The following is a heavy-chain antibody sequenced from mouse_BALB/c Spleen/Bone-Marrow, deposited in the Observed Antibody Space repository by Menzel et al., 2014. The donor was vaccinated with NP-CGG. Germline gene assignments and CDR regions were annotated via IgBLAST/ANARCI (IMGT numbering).Heavy chain of an antibody. D-gene: IGHD2-4*01. V-gene: IGHV1-7*01. CDR3: ARSGDYGQFDY. Sequence: QVQLQQSGTELAKPGASVKMSCKASGYTFTSYWMHWVKQRPGQGLEWIGYINPSTGYTEFYQNFKDKATLTADKSSSTAYMQLSSRTSEDSAVYYCARSGDYGQFDYWGQGTTLTVSS. CDR2: INPSTGYT. CDR1: GYTFTSYW. J-gene: IGHJ2*01.